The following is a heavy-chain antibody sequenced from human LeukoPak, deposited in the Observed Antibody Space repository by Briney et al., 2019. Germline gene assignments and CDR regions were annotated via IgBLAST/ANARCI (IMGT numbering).Heavy chain of an antibody. CDR2: IYYSGST. D-gene: IGHD4-11*01. CDR1: GGSISSYY. J-gene: IGHJ4*02. CDR3: ARHLSGYSNYLLFDY. Sequence: SETLSLTCTVSGGSISSYYWSWIRQPPGKGPEWIGYIYYSGSTNYNPSLKSRVTISVDTSKNQFSLKLSSVTAADTAVYYCARHLSGYSNYLLFDYWGQGTLVTVSS. V-gene: IGHV4-59*08.